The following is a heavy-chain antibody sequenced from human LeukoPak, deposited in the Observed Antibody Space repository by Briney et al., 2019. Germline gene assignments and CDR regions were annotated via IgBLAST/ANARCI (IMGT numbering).Heavy chain of an antibody. V-gene: IGHV3-48*03. CDR3: ARGRAYYDFWSGYSGGFDY. D-gene: IGHD3-3*01. J-gene: IGHJ4*02. CDR2: ISSSGSTI. Sequence: GESLRLSCAASGFTFSSYEMNWVRQAPGKGLEWVSYISSSGSTIYYADSVKGRFTISRDNAKNSLYLQMNSLRAEDTAVYYCARGRAYYDFWSGYSGGFDYWGQGTLVTVSS. CDR1: GFTFSSYE.